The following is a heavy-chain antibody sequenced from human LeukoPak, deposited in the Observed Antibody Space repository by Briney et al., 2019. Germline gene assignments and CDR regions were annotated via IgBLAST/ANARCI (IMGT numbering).Heavy chain of an antibody. J-gene: IGHJ6*02. CDR3: AKDPPLSITTFYYYGMDV. Sequence: GESLRLPCAASGFTFSSYAMSWVRQAPGKGLEWGSAIRGSGGSTYYADSVKGRFTISRDNSKNTLYLQLNSLRAEDTAVYYCAKDPPLSITTFYYYGMDVWGQGTTVTVSS. D-gene: IGHD3-10*01. V-gene: IGHV3-23*01. CDR1: GFTFSSYA. CDR2: IRGSGGST.